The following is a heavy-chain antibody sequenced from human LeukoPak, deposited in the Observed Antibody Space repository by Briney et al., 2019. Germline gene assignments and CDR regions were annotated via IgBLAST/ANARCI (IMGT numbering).Heavy chain of an antibody. CDR2: ISAYNGNT. J-gene: IGHJ4*02. V-gene: IGHV1-18*04. Sequence: ASVKVSCKASGYTFTGYYLHWVRQAPGQGLEWMGWISAYNGNTNYAQKLQGRVTMTTDTSTSTAYMELRSLRSDDTAVYYCARIAAAENYFDYWGQGTLVTVSS. CDR1: GYTFTGYY. CDR3: ARIAAAENYFDY. D-gene: IGHD6-13*01.